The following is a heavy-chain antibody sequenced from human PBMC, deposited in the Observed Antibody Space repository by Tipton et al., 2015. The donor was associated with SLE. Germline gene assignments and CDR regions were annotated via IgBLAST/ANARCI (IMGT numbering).Heavy chain of an antibody. J-gene: IGHJ6*02. CDR2: ITQSGVT. D-gene: IGHD2-2*01. Sequence: TLSLTCAVYGRSFIGSYWYWARQPPEQGLEWIGEITQSGVTNYNPSLKSRVTMSLDTSKNQFSLKLTSVTAADTAVYFCAGGCSSTTCEPFDYFGLDVWGQGTTVTVSS. V-gene: IGHV4-34*01. CDR1: GRSFIGSY. CDR3: AGGCSSTTCEPFDYFGLDV.